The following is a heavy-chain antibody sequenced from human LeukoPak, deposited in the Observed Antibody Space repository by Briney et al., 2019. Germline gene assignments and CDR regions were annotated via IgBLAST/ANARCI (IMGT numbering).Heavy chain of an antibody. Sequence: PGGSLRLSCAVSGFTFNNYAMSWVRQAPGKGLEWVSVISDTTGSTYYADSVKDRFTISRDDSKNTLYLQINSLRVDDTAVYYCARDAPHYYVSFDFWGQGTLVTVSS. J-gene: IGHJ4*02. CDR3: ARDAPHYYVSFDF. CDR1: GFTFNNYA. V-gene: IGHV3-23*01. CDR2: ISDTTGST. D-gene: IGHD3-10*01.